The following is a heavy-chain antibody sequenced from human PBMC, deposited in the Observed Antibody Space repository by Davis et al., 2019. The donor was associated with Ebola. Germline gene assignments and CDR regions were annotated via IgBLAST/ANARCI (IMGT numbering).Heavy chain of an antibody. CDR1: GYTFTSYG. J-gene: IGHJ4*02. V-gene: IGHV1-18*01. CDR2: ISAFNGNT. CDR3: ARVIKDSSSGVVDFDY. Sequence: ASVKVSCKASGYTFTSYGICWMRQAPGQGLEWMGCISAFNGNTNYAQKFQGRVTMTIDTSKSAAYMELRSLRSDDTAVYYCARVIKDSSSGVVDFDYWGQGTLVTVSS. D-gene: IGHD3-16*01.